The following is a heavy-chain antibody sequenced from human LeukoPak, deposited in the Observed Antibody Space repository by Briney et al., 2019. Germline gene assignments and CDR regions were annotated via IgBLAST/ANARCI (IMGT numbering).Heavy chain of an antibody. V-gene: IGHV1-2*02. CDR1: GYTFTGYY. CDR2: INPNSGGT. CDR3: ARGYCSGGSCYLRSNWFDP. J-gene: IGHJ5*02. D-gene: IGHD2-15*01. Sequence: ASLKVSCKASGYTFTGYYMHWVRQAPGQGLAWMGWINPNSGGTNYAQKYEGRVTMTRETSISTAYMELSRLRSDDTAVYYWARGYCSGGSCYLRSNWFDPWGQGTLVTVSS.